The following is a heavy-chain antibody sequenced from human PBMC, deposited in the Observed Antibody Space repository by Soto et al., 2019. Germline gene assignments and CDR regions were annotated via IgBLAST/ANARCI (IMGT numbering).Heavy chain of an antibody. CDR3: ARGLIRWFGDLSRRGGYYYYMDV. Sequence: QVQLQQWGAGLLKPSETLSLTCAVYGGSFSGYQWSWIRQTPGKGLEWIGGINDSGDINYNPSLKSRVTRLVDAVKKQISLTLSSVTAADTAVSFCARGLIRWFGDLSRRGGYYYYMDVWGKGTTVTVSS. J-gene: IGHJ6*03. CDR1: GGSFSGYQ. CDR2: INDSGDI. V-gene: IGHV4-34*02. D-gene: IGHD3-10*01.